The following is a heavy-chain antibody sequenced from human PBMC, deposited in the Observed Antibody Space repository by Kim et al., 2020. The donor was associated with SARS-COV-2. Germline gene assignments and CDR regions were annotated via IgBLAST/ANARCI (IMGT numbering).Heavy chain of an antibody. CDR3: ARSLVGATKPLDY. J-gene: IGHJ4*02. D-gene: IGHD1-26*01. V-gene: IGHV4-4*09. Sequence: SNPPLKSRVTISVDTSKNQFSLKLSSVTAADTAVYYCARSLVGATKPLDYWGQGTLVTVSS.